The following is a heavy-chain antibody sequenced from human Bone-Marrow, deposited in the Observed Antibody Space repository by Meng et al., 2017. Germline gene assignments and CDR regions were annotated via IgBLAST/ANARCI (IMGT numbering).Heavy chain of an antibody. V-gene: IGHV3-7*01. CDR1: GFTFSNNW. Sequence: GESLKISCAASGFTFSNNWMSWVRQAPGKGLEWVANIKQDGSEKYYVGSVKGRFTISRDNAKNSLYLQMNSLRAEDTAVYYCARERAAPYWGQGTLVTVSS. CDR3: ARERAAPY. CDR2: IKQDGSEK. D-gene: IGHD6-13*01. J-gene: IGHJ4*02.